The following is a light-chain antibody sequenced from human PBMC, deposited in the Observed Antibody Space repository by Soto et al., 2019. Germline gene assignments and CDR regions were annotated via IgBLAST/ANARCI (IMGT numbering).Light chain of an antibody. Sequence: QSVLTQPRSVSGSPGQSVTISCTGTSSDVGAYNYVSWYQHHPGKAPKLMIYDVNERPSGVPDRFSGSKSGNTASLSISGLQAEDEADYHCCSYAGSYTWVFGGGTKLTVL. CDR2: DVN. CDR3: CSYAGSYTWV. CDR1: SSDVGAYNY. J-gene: IGLJ3*02. V-gene: IGLV2-11*01.